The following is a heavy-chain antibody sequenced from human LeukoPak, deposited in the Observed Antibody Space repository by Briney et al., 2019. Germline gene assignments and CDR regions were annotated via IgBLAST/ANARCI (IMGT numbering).Heavy chain of an antibody. D-gene: IGHD3-22*01. CDR1: GGSISSYY. V-gene: IGHV4-59*08. J-gene: IGHJ4*02. Sequence: SETLSLTCTVSGGSISSYYWSWIRQPPGKGLEWIGYIYYSGSTNYNPSLKGRVTISVDTSKNQFSLKLSSVTAADTAVYYCASYDSSGYFDYWGQGTLVTVSS. CDR3: ASYDSSGYFDY. CDR2: IYYSGST.